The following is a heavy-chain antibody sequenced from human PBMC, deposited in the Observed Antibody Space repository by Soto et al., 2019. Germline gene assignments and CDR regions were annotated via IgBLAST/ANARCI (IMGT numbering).Heavy chain of an antibody. V-gene: IGHV3-13*01. D-gene: IGHD3-10*01. CDR3: ARGRSFSYDSTPPPMFDP. Sequence: PGGSLRLSCAASGFTFSTFDIHWVRQAPGKGLEWVSGIGTLSDTFYAASVQGRFTISRPNAKNSVYLQMNSLRAGDTAFYYCARGRSFSYDSTPPPMFDPWGQGALVTVSS. CDR1: GFTFSTFD. CDR2: IGTLSDT. J-gene: IGHJ5*02.